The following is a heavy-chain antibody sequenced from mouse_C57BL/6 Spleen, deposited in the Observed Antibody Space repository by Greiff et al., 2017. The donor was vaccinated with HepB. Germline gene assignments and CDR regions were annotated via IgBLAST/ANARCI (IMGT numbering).Heavy chain of an antibody. D-gene: IGHD3-1*01. V-gene: IGHV1-15*01. CDR3: TRKGLEAMDD. Sequence: LVESGAELVRPGASVTLSCKASGYTFTDYEMHWVKQTPVHGLEWIGAIDPETGGTAYNQKFKGKAILTADKSSSTAYMELRSLTSEDSAVYYCTRKGLEAMDDWGQGTSVTVSS. CDR1: GYTFTDYE. CDR2: IDPETGGT. J-gene: IGHJ4*01.